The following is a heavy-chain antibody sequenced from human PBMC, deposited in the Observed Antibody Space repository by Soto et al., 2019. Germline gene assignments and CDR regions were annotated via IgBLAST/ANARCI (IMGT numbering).Heavy chain of an antibody. CDR2: IIPILGIA. D-gene: IGHD7-27*01. Sequence: ASVKVSCKASGGTFSSYTISWVRQAPGQGLEWMGRIIPILGIANYAQKFQGRVTITAGKSTSTAYMELSSLRSEDTAVYYCARDPPGDNYYYYYMDVWGKGTTVTVSS. CDR1: GGTFSSYT. J-gene: IGHJ6*03. V-gene: IGHV1-69*04. CDR3: ARDPPGDNYYYYYMDV.